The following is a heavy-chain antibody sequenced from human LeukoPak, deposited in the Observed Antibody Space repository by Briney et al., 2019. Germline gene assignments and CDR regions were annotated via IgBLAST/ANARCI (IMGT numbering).Heavy chain of an antibody. CDR3: ARSAAHVDS. D-gene: IGHD2-2*01. V-gene: IGHV3-30*04. CDR1: GFTFSSYA. J-gene: IGHJ4*03. CDR2: ISYDGSNK. Sequence: GGSLRLSCAASGFTFSSYAMHWVRQAPGKGLEWVAVISYDGSNKYYADSVKGRFTISRDNSKNTLYLQMNSLRAEDTAVYYCARSAAHVDSSGHGTLFTV.